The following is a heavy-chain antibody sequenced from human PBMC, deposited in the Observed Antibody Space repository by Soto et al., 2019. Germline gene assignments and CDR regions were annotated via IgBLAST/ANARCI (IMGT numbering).Heavy chain of an antibody. J-gene: IGHJ6*02. CDR3: ARARSSVPSRRGIGYYGMDV. V-gene: IGHV4-34*01. D-gene: IGHD3-10*01. CDR1: HESFGAYY. CDR2: INDSGNS. Sequence: QVQLQQWGAGLLKPSETLSLTCVVSHESFGAYYWSWVRQPPGKGLEWIGEINDSGNSHSNPSLKGRVTMSVDMSKNQFSLNLSSVPAADTAVYYGARARSSVPSRRGIGYYGMDVWGQGTTVTVSS.